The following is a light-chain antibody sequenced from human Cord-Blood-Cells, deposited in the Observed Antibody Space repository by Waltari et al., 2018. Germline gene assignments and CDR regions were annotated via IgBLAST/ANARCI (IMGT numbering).Light chain of an antibody. CDR3: AAWDDSLSGLYV. CDR2: RNN. V-gene: IGLV1-47*01. CDR1: SSNIRSNY. J-gene: IGLJ1*01. Sequence: QSVLTQPPSASGTPGQRVTISCSGSSSNIRSNYVYRSQQLPGTAPKLLIYRNNQRPSGVPDRFSGSKSGTSASLAISGLRSEDEADYYCAAWDDSLSGLYVFGTGTKVTVL.